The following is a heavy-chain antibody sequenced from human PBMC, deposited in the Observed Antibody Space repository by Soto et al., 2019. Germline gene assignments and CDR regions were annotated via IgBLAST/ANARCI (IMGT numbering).Heavy chain of an antibody. CDR3: TRARITMIADY. CDR1: GTSVTSYSYY. J-gene: IGHJ4*02. D-gene: IGHD3-22*01. Sequence: QVQLQESGPGLVKPSETLSLTCNVSGTSVTSYSYYWNWIRQTPGKGLEWIGYVFTSENTKYNPPPKGRASLSVGPSKDPFPLTVTSVTAAEPAVFYCTRARITMIADYWGPGTLVTVSS. CDR2: VFTSENT. V-gene: IGHV4-61*01.